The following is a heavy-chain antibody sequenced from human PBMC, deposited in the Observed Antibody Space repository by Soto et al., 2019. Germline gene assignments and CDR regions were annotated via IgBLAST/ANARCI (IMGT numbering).Heavy chain of an antibody. D-gene: IGHD2-21*02. V-gene: IGHV1-46*01. J-gene: IGHJ3*02. CDR3: ARDIVVVTATPERAFDI. Sequence: ASVKVSCKASGSTFTSYYMHWVRQAPGQGLEWMGIINTSGGSTSYAQKFQGRVTMTRDTSTSTVYMELSSLRSEDTAVHYCARDIVVVTATPERAFDIWGQGTMVTVSS. CDR1: GSTFTSYY. CDR2: INTSGGST.